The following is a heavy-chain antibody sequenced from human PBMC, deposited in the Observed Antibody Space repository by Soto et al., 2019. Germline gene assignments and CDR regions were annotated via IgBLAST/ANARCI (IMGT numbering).Heavy chain of an antibody. CDR2: IYYSGST. V-gene: IGHV4-59*08. J-gene: IGHJ6*03. CDR1: GGSISSYY. Sequence: SETLSLTCTVSGGSISSYYWSWIRQPPGKGLEWIGYIYYSGSTNYNPSLKSRVTISVDTSKNQFSLKLSSVTAADTAVYYCARHPSIMITIGGVYYYYMDVWGKGTTVTVSS. CDR3: ARHPSIMITIGGVYYYYMDV. D-gene: IGHD3-16*01.